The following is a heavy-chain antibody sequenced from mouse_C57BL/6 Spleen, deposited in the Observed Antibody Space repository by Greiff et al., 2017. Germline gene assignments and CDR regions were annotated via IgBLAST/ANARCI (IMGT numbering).Heavy chain of an antibody. V-gene: IGHV1-54*01. CDR1: GYAFTNYL. Sequence: VQLQQSGAELVRPGTSVKVSCKASGYAFTNYLIEWVKQRPGQGLEWIGVINPGSGGTNYNEKFKGKATLTADKSSSTAYMQLSSLTSEDSAVYFCARGDYDGNYYAMDYWGQGTSVTVSS. CDR3: ARGDYDGNYYAMDY. J-gene: IGHJ4*01. D-gene: IGHD2-4*01. CDR2: INPGSGGT.